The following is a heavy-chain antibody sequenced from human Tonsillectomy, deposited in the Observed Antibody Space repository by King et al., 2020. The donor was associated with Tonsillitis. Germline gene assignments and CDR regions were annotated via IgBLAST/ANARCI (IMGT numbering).Heavy chain of an antibody. CDR2: ISAYTGNT. CDR3: ARDPSRNYGGNSQTYFQH. Sequence: QLVQSGAEVKKPGASVKVSCKASGYTFTSYGISWVRQAPGQGLEWMGWISAYTGNTHYAHKLQGRVTMTTDTSQSTAYMALRSLRSDDTAVYYCARDPSRNYGGNSQTYFQHWGQGTLVTVSS. CDR1: GYTFTSYG. V-gene: IGHV1-18*04. J-gene: IGHJ1*01. D-gene: IGHD4-23*01.